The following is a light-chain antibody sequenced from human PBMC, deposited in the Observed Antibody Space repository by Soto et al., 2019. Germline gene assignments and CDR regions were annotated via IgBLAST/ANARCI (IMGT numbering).Light chain of an antibody. Sequence: EVVMTQSPDTLSVSPGEGATPSCRASQSVSNNYLAWYQQKPGQAPRLLIYGASNRATGIPDRFSGSGSGTDFTLTISRLEPEDFAVYYCQQYGSLSWTFGQGTKVDI. CDR2: GAS. J-gene: IGKJ1*01. CDR3: QQYGSLSWT. CDR1: QSVSNNY. V-gene: IGKV3-20*01.